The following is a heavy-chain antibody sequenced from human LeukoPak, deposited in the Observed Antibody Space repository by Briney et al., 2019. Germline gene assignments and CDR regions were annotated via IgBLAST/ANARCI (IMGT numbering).Heavy chain of an antibody. D-gene: IGHD3-10*01. V-gene: IGHV3-21*01. CDR2: ISSSSSYI. CDR3: ARDLFGELFYFDY. J-gene: IGHJ4*02. CDR1: GFTFSSYS. Sequence: GGSLRLSYAASGFTFSSYSMNWVRQAPGKGLEWVSSISSSSSYIYYADSVKGRFTISRDNAKNSLYLQMNSLRAEDTAVYYCARDLFGELFYFDYWGQGTLVTVSS.